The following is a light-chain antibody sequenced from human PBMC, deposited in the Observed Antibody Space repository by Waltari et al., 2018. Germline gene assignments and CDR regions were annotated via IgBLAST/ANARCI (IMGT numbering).Light chain of an antibody. CDR2: KNS. CDR1: TLAKKY. J-gene: IGLJ2*01. V-gene: IGLV3-25*03. CDR3: QSTDGSDSLFL. Sequence: SHDLPQPPSVSVSPGQTTRTSSSGDTLAKKYVSWYQQRPGQAPVMLINKNSGRPSEIPDRFSASSSGTTATLTITGVQAEDEADYYCQSTDGSDSLFLFGGGTKLTFV.